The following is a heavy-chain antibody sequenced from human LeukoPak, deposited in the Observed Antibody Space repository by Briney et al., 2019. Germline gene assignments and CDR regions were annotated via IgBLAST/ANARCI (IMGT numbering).Heavy chain of an antibody. V-gene: IGHV4-59*01. CDR2: FYYSGST. J-gene: IGHJ4*02. D-gene: IGHD3-22*01. CDR1: GGSISGYY. Sequence: SETLSLTCTVSGGSISGYYWSWIRQPPGEGLEWIGHFYYSGSTNYNPSLKSRVTISVDTSKNQFSLKLSSVTPADTAVYYCARSYYDSSGRYFDYWGQGTLVTVSS. CDR3: ARSYYDSSGRYFDY.